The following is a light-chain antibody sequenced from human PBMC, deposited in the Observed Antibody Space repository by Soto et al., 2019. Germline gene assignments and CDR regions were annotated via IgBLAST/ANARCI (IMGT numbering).Light chain of an antibody. Sequence: QCVLTQPASVSVSPGQSITISCTGSSSDFGSYNLVSWYQQHPGKAPKLMIYEGSKRPSGVSNRFSGSKSGNTASLTISGLQAEDEADYYCCSYAGSSTSYVFGTGTKVTVL. J-gene: IGLJ1*01. CDR1: SSDFGSYNL. CDR2: EGS. V-gene: IGLV2-23*01. CDR3: CSYAGSSTSYV.